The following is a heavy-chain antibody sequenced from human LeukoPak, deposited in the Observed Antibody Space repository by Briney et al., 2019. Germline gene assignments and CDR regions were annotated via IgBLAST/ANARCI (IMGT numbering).Heavy chain of an antibody. V-gene: IGHV3-23*01. Sequence: PGGSLRLSCAASGFTFSSYAMSWVRQAPRKGLEWVSAISGSGGSTYYADSVKGRFTISRDNSKITLYLQMNRLRAEDTAIYYCAKLKAPEDYWGQGTLVTVSS. J-gene: IGHJ4*02. CDR1: GFTFSSYA. D-gene: IGHD1-14*01. CDR2: ISGSGGST. CDR3: AKLKAPEDY.